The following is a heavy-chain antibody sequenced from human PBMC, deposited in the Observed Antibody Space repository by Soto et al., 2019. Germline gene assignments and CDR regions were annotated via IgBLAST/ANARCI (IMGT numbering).Heavy chain of an antibody. J-gene: IGHJ6*02. CDR1: GYTLTELS. Sequence: ASVKVSCKVSGYTLTELSMHWVRQAPGKGLEWMGGFDPEDGETIYAQKFQGRVTMTEDTSTDTAYMELSSLRSEDTAVYYCATGSRHPYELEWLLQTQANGYGMDVWGQGTTVTVSS. CDR3: ATGSRHPYELEWLLQTQANGYGMDV. V-gene: IGHV1-24*01. D-gene: IGHD3-3*01. CDR2: FDPEDGET.